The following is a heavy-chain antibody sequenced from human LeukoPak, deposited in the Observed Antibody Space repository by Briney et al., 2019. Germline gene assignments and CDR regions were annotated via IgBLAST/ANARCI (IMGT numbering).Heavy chain of an antibody. Sequence: GGSLRLSCAASGFTFSNYAMSWVRQAPGKGLEWVSAITGSDGNTYYADPVKGRFTISRDNSKNTLYLQVNSLRAEDTAVYYCAQWGDFDVLTGYYVPDFWGQGTLVTVSS. CDR2: ITGSDGNT. CDR1: GFTFSNYA. J-gene: IGHJ4*02. V-gene: IGHV3-23*01. D-gene: IGHD3-9*01. CDR3: AQWGDFDVLTGYYVPDF.